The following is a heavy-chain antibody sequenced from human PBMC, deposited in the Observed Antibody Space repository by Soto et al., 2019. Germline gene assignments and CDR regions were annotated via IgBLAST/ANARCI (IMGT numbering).Heavy chain of an antibody. V-gene: IGHV3-74*01. CDR3: AREAEITGDAPYYYYGMDV. CDR1: GFTFSSYW. D-gene: IGHD7-27*01. Sequence: GGSLRLSCAASGFTFSSYWMHWVRQAPGKGLVWVSRINSDGSSTSYADSVKGRFTISRDNAKNTLYLQMNSLRAEDTAVYYCAREAEITGDAPYYYYGMDVWGQGTTVTVSS. CDR2: INSDGSST. J-gene: IGHJ6*02.